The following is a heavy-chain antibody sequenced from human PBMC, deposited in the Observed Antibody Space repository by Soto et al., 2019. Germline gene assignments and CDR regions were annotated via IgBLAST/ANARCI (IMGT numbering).Heavy chain of an antibody. CDR3: ARIGGVIIDLYYFDF. J-gene: IGHJ4*02. V-gene: IGHV2-26*01. D-gene: IGHD3-16*01. CDR2: IFSNDEK. CDR1: GFSLSSPRMG. Sequence: QVTLKESGPVLVKPTETLTLTCTVSGFSLSSPRMGVSWIRQPPGKALEWLAHIFSNDEKSYSTSLKSRLTISKDTTKCQVVLTMTNMDPVDTATYYCARIGGVIIDLYYFDFWGQGTQVAVSS.